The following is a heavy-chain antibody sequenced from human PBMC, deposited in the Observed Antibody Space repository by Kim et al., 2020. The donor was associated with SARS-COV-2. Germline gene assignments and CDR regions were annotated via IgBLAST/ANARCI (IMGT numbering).Heavy chain of an antibody. V-gene: IGHV4-31*03. CDR2: IYYSGST. J-gene: IGHJ4*02. CDR1: GGSISSGGYY. CDR3: ARDRSRIGIAARRGGFDY. D-gene: IGHD6-6*01. Sequence: SETLSLTCTVSGGSISSGGYYWSWIRQHPGKGLEWIGYIYYSGSTYYNPSLKSRVTISVDTSKNQFSLKLSSVTAADTAVYYCARDRSRIGIAARRGGFDYWGQGTLVTVSS.